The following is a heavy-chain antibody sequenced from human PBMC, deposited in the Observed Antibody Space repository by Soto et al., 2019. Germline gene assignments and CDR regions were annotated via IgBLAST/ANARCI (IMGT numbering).Heavy chain of an antibody. V-gene: IGHV3-23*01. J-gene: IGHJ4*02. CDR2: ISGSGGST. CDR3: AKAHLGYCSSTSCPLDY. D-gene: IGHD2-2*01. Sequence: EVQLLEXGGXLVXXXXSLRXSCAAXGFTFSSYAMSWVRQAPGXGXXXXXAISGSGGSTYYADSVKGRFTISRDNSKNTLYLXMXSLXAEDTAVYYCAKAHLGYCSSTSCPLDYWGQGTLVTVSS. CDR1: GFTFSSYA.